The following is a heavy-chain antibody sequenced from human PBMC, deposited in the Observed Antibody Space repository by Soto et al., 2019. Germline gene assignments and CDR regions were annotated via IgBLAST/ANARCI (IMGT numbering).Heavy chain of an antibody. CDR1: GFTVSSNY. Sequence: EVQLVETGGGLIQPGGSLRLSCAASGFTVSSNYMSWVRQAPGKGLEWVSVIYSGGSAYYADSVKGRFTTSRDNSKNTLYIQMNSLRAEDTAVYDCAIDYSSARYSGMDVWGQGTTVTVSS. D-gene: IGHD3-22*01. V-gene: IGHV3-53*02. CDR2: IYSGGSA. CDR3: AIDYSSARYSGMDV. J-gene: IGHJ6*02.